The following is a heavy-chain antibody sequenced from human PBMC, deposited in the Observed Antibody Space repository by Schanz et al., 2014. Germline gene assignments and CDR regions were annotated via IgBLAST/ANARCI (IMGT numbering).Heavy chain of an antibody. CDR1: GFTFNNFN. D-gene: IGHD3-16*01. V-gene: IGHV3-21*06. J-gene: IGHJ5*02. Sequence: EVQLVESGGGLVKPAGSLRLSCAASGFTFNNFNMNWVRQAPGKGLEWVSSISSSGSSIYYADSVKGRFTISRDNANNSLFLRMNSLRAEDTAVYYCASDYNYFETEAPWGQGTLVTVSS. CDR3: ASDYNYFETEAP. CDR2: ISSSGSSI.